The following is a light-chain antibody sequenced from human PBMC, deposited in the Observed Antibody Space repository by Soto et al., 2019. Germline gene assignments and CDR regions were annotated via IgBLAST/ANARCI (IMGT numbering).Light chain of an antibody. V-gene: IGLV1-44*01. J-gene: IGLJ2*01. CDR1: SSNIGSNT. CDR3: STWDDSLNAVL. CDR2: YNN. Sequence: HSVLTQPPSASGTPGQRVSMSCSGSSSNIGSNTVNWYQQFPGTAPKLLIYYNNQRPSGVPDRFSGSKSGTSASLAISGLQSEDEADYYCSTWDDSLNAVLFGGGTKVTVL.